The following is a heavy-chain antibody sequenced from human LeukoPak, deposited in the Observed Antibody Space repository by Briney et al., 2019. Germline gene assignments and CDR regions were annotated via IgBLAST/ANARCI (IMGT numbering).Heavy chain of an antibody. D-gene: IGHD6-19*01. CDR3: AKPGYSSGWYNAFDI. CDR1: GFTFSSYA. V-gene: IGHV3-23*01. Sequence: GGSLRLSWAASGFTFSSYAMSWVRQAPGKGLEWVSAISGSGGSTYYADSVKGRFTISRDNSKNTLYLQMNSLRAEDTAVYYCAKPGYSSGWYNAFDIWGQGTMVTVSS. CDR2: ISGSGGST. J-gene: IGHJ3*02.